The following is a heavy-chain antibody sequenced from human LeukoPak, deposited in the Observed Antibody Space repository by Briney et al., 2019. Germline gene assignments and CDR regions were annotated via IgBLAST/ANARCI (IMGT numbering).Heavy chain of an antibody. CDR1: GYSFTSYW. CDR2: IYPGDSDT. D-gene: IGHD6-13*01. J-gene: IGHJ4*02. Sequence: GESLKISCKGSGYSFTSYWIGWVRQMSGKGLEWMGIIYPGDSDTRYSPSFQGQVTISADKSISTAYLQWSSLKASDTTMYYCARQRRAAAASTKSYYFDYWGQGTLVTVSS. V-gene: IGHV5-51*01. CDR3: ARQRRAAAASTKSYYFDY.